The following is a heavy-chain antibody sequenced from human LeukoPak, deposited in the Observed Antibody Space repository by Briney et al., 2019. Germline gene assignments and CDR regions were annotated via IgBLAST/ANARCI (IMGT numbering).Heavy chain of an antibody. CDR2: IRGRGGST. Sequence: PGGSLTLSCAASGFTFSSYGMSWVRQAPGEGLEWVSAIRGRGGSTYYAASVKARCHISRDNSKYTMYLQMNSLRAEDTAVYYCARKVEYCDFLSGYENWFVPWGEGTLVTVSS. D-gene: IGHD3-9*01. CDR1: GFTFSSYG. V-gene: IGHV3-23*01. CDR3: ARKVEYCDFLSGYENWFVP. J-gene: IGHJ5*02.